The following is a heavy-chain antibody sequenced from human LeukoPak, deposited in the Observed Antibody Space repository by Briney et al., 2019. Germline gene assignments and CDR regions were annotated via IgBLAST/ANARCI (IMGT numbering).Heavy chain of an antibody. J-gene: IGHJ4*02. Sequence: GASVKVSCKASGGTFSSYAISWVRQAPGQGLEWMGGIIPIFGTANYAQKFQGRVTITADKSTSTAYMELSSLRSEDTAVYYCARVSSRTGGGYDSVSTDHWGQGTLVTVSS. V-gene: IGHV1-69*06. CDR2: IIPIFGTA. CDR3: ARVSSRTGGGYDSVSTDH. D-gene: IGHD5-12*01. CDR1: GGTFSSYA.